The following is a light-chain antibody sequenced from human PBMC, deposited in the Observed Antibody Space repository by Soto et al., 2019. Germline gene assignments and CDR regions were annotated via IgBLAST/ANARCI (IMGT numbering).Light chain of an antibody. J-gene: IGKJ5*01. CDR2: KAS. Sequence: DIQMTQSPSSLSASVGDRVTITCQASQDINNYLNWYQQKPGKAPKLLIYKASTLKSGVPSRFSGSGSGTEFTLTISSLQSEDFAVYYCQQYSNWPPITFGQGTRLEIK. CDR1: QDINNY. V-gene: IGKV1-33*01. CDR3: QQYSNWPPIT.